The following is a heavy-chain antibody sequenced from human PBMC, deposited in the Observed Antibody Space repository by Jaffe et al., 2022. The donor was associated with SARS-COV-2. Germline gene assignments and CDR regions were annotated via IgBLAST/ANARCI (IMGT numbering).Heavy chain of an antibody. D-gene: IGHD3-16*01. V-gene: IGHV3-53*01. CDR2: IYSGGST. CDR3: ARGPMITFGGAEDAFDI. CDR1: GFTVSSNY. J-gene: IGHJ3*02. Sequence: EVQLVESGGGLIQPGGSLRLSCAASGFTVSSNYMSWVRQAPGKGLEWVSVIYSGGSTYYADSVKGRFTISRDNSKNTLYLQMNSLRAEDTAVYYCARGPMITFGGAEDAFDIWGQGTMVTVSS.